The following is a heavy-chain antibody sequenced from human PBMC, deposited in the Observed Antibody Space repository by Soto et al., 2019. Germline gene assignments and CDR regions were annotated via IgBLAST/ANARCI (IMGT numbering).Heavy chain of an antibody. CDR3: ARTLEAYYGSGSYYLLFDY. CDR2: IFSNDEK. J-gene: IGHJ4*02. Sequence: QVTLKESGPVLVKPTETLTLTCTVSGFSLGNARMGVSWIRQPPGKALEWLAHIFSNDEKSYSTSLKSRLTISKDTSKSQVVLTMTNMDPVDTATYYCARTLEAYYGSGSYYLLFDYWGQGTLVTVSS. CDR1: GFSLGNARMG. D-gene: IGHD3-10*01. V-gene: IGHV2-26*01.